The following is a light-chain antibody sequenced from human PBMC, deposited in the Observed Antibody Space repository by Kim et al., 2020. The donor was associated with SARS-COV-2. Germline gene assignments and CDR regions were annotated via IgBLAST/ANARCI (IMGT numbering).Light chain of an antibody. CDR3: QQYGNAPGT. CDR2: GAS. Sequence: EVVLTQSPSLLTLSPGQRATLSCRASQSVNNKYLAWYQQKPGQAPRLLMYGASSRATGIPGRFSGSGSGTDFTLTITRLEPEDFAVYYCQQYGNAPGTFGQGTKVDIK. V-gene: IGKV3-20*01. CDR1: QSVNNKY. J-gene: IGKJ1*01.